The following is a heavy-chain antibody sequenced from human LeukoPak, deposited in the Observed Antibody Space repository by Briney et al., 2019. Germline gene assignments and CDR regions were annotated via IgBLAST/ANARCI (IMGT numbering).Heavy chain of an antibody. V-gene: IGHV4-59*01. Sequence: SETLSLTCTVSGGSISSYYWSWIRQPPGKGLEWIGYIYYSGSTNYNPSLKSRVTISVDTSKNQFSLKLSSVTAADTAVYHCARVRGTTVVTWAFDIWGQGTMVTVSS. CDR2: IYYSGST. CDR1: GGSISSYY. CDR3: ARVRGTTVVTWAFDI. J-gene: IGHJ3*02. D-gene: IGHD4-23*01.